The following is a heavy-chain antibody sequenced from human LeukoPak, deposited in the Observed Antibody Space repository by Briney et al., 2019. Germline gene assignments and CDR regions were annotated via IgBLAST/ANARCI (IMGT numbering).Heavy chain of an antibody. V-gene: IGHV7-4-1*02. Sequence: ASVKVSCKASGYSFTSYAMNWVRQAPGQGLEWMGWINTNTGNPTYAQGFTGRFVFSLDTSVSTAYLQISSLKAEDTAVYYCAREDSCTNGVCSPDYWGQGTLVTVSS. J-gene: IGHJ4*02. CDR2: INTNTGNP. CDR1: GYSFTSYA. CDR3: AREDSCTNGVCSPDY. D-gene: IGHD2-8*01.